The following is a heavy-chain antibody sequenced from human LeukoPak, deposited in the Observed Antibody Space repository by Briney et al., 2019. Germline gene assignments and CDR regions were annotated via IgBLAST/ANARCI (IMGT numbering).Heavy chain of an antibody. D-gene: IGHD2-2*02. Sequence: PGGSLRLSCAASGFTFSSYGMSWVRQAPGKGLEWVSAISGSGGSTYYADSVKGRFTISRDNSKNTLYLQMNSLRAEDTAVYYCAKVGYCSSTSCYMWGDDAFDIWGQGTMVTVSS. CDR2: ISGSGGST. CDR3: AKVGYCSSTSCYMWGDDAFDI. CDR1: GFTFSSYG. J-gene: IGHJ3*02. V-gene: IGHV3-23*01.